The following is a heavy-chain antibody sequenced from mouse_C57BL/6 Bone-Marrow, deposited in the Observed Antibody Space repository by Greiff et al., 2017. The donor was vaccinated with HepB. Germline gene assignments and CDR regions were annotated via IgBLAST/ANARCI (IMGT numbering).Heavy chain of an antibody. V-gene: IGHV1-69*01. J-gene: IGHJ1*03. CDR2: IDPSDSYT. Sequence: QVQLQQPGAELVMPGASVKLSCKASGYTFTSYWMHWVKQRPGHGLEWIGEIDPSDSYTNYNQKFKGKSTLTVDKSSSTAYMQLSSLTSEDSAVYYCAEGGYFDVWGTGTTVTVSS. CDR1: GYTFTSYW. CDR3: AEGGYFDV.